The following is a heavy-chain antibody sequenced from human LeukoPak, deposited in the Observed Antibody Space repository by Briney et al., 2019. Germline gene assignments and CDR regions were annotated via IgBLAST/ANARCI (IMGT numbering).Heavy chain of an antibody. CDR3: AREWSF. Sequence: PSQTLSLTCTVSGGSINSVNYCWNWIRQPAGKGREWIGRISSSGTTNYNPSLNSRVTISLDTSKNQFSLMLNSGTAADTDVYYCAREWSFWGQGTKVTVSS. D-gene: IGHD3-10*01. V-gene: IGHV4-61*02. CDR2: ISSSGTT. CDR1: GGSINSVNYC. J-gene: IGHJ3*01.